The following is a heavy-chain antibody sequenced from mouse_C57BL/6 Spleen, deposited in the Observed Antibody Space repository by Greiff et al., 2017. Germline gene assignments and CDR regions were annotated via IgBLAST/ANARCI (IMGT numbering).Heavy chain of an antibody. CDR2: ISSGSSTI. J-gene: IGHJ2*01. V-gene: IGHV5-17*01. CDR1: GFTFSDYG. CDR3: AGGVRDYFDY. Sequence: EVKLMESGGGLVKPGGSLKLSCAASGFTFSDYGMHWVRQAPEKGLEWVAYISSGSSTIYYADTVKGRFTISRDNAKNTLFLQMTSLRSEDTAMYYCAGGVRDYFDYWGQGTTLTVSS.